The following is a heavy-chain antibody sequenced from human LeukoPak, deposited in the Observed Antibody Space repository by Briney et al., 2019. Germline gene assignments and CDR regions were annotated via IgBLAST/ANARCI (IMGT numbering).Heavy chain of an antibody. V-gene: IGHV1-46*01. Sequence: ASVKVSRKASGYTFTSYCMHWVRQAPGQGLEWMGIINPSGGRTSYAQKFQGRVTMTRDTSTGTVYMELSSLRSEDTAVYYCASLRSGDYEGFDYWGQGTLVTVSS. CDR1: GYTFTSYC. D-gene: IGHD2-21*02. J-gene: IGHJ4*02. CDR2: INPSGGRT. CDR3: ASLRSGDYEGFDY.